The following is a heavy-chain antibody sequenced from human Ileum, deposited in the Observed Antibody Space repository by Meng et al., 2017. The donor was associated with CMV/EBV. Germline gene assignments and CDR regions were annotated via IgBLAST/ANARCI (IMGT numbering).Heavy chain of an antibody. CDR2: INQDGGEK. J-gene: IGHJ4*02. CDR3: ARNTVSAAGDD. V-gene: IGHV3-7*01. D-gene: IGHD6-13*01. Sequence: SCAASGFTFSRYWMTWVRQAPGKGLEWVANINQDGGEKYYVDSVKGRFTISRDNAKNSLYLQMNSLRAEDTAVYYCARNTVSAAGDDWGQGALVTVSS. CDR1: GFTFSRYW.